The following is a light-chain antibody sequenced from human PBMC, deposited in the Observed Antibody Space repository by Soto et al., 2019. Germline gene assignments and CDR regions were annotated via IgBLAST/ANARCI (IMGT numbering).Light chain of an antibody. CDR1: QSVNSEY. CDR3: QQYGNSPIT. Sequence: EIVLTQSPGTLSLSPRERATLSCRASQSVNSEYLAWYQQKPGQATRLLIYGASIRATGIPDRCSGSGSGTDFTLSISRREPEDFASYYCQQYGNSPITFGQGTRLEI. CDR2: GAS. J-gene: IGKJ5*01. V-gene: IGKV3-20*01.